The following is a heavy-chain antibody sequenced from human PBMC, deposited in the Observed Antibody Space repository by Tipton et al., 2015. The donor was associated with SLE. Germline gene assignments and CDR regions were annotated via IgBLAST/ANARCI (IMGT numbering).Heavy chain of an antibody. CDR1: GFTFSGYG. CDR2: IWHDGSNS. Sequence: SLRLSCAASGFTFSGYGMHWVRQAPGKGLEWVAIIWHDGSNSYHAESVKGRFTISRDNSQNTLYLQMNSLRVEDTAVYYCARAPSGRVVGTPTGHGYWGQGTLVTVSS. J-gene: IGHJ4*02. D-gene: IGHD1-26*01. CDR3: ARAPSGRVVGTPTGHGY. V-gene: IGHV3-33*01.